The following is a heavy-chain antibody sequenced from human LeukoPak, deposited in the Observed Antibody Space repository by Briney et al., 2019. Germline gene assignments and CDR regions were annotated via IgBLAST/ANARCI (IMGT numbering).Heavy chain of an antibody. D-gene: IGHD2/OR15-2a*01. V-gene: IGHV5-51*01. Sequence: GESLKISCKGSGYSFPTYWIGWVRQMPGKGLEWMGLIDPGDSETRYSPSFQGQVTISADKSISTAYLQWSSLKASDTAMYYCAGRSHRDTYFRAFDIWAQGTMLTVS. J-gene: IGHJ3*02. CDR3: AGRSHRDTYFRAFDI. CDR1: GYSFPTYW. CDR2: IDPGDSET.